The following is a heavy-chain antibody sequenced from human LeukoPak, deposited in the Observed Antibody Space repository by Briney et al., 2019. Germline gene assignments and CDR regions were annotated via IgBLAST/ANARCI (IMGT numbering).Heavy chain of an antibody. D-gene: IGHD3-22*01. CDR1: GFTFSSYA. V-gene: IGHV3-23*01. J-gene: IGHJ4*02. Sequence: GGSLRLSCAASGFTFSSYAMSWVRQAPGKGLEWVSAISGSGGSTYYADSVKGRFTISRDNSKNTLYLQMNSLRAEDTAVYYCAKGVGWELRYSSGFAYWGQGTLVTVSS. CDR2: ISGSGGST. CDR3: AKGVGWELRYSSGFAY.